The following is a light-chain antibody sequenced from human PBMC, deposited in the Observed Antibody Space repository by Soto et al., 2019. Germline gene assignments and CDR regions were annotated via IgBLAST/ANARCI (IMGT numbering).Light chain of an antibody. J-gene: IGLJ2*01. CDR1: STDVGANNY. CDR3: YSHVDDTTGV. CDR2: DVT. V-gene: IGLV2-14*01. Sequence: QSVLTHPASVSGSPGQSITISCTGTSTDVGANNYVSWYQQHPGRAPKVMIYDVTNRPSGVSSRFSGSKSGNTASLTICGFQAEDEADYYWYSHVDDTTGVFGGGTKVTVL.